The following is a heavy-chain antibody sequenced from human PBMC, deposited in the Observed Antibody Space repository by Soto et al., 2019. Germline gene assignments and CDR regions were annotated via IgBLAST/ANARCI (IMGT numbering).Heavy chain of an antibody. D-gene: IGHD7-27*01. V-gene: IGHV1-46*01. CDR1: GYSFSSHY. CDR2: IHPSGTNK. CDR3: ARWGRAPLDY. Sequence: ASVTVSCKASGYSFSSHYMHWVRQAPGQGLEWMGVIHPSGTNKAYAQKFQGRVTMTTDTSASTAYMELSSLRSEDTAVYYCARWGRAPLDYWGRGTLVTVSS. J-gene: IGHJ4*02.